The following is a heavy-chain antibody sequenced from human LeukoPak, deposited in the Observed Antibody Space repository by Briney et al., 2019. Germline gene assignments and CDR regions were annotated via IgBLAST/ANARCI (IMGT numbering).Heavy chain of an antibody. V-gene: IGHV3-66*01. D-gene: IGHD3-22*01. CDR1: EFSVGSNY. CDR3: AKDLQYYYDSSGPWVY. CDR2: IYSGGST. Sequence: GGSLRLSCAASEFSVGSNYMTWVRQAPGKGLEWVSLIYSGGSTYYADSVKGRFTISRDNSKNTLYLQMNSLRAEDTAVYYCAKDLQYYYDSSGPWVYWGQGTLVTVSS. J-gene: IGHJ4*02.